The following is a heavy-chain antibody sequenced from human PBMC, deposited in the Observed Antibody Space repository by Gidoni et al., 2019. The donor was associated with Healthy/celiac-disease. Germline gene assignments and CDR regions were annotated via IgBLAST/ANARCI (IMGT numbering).Heavy chain of an antibody. J-gene: IGHJ5*02. V-gene: IGHV1-18*01. Sequence: QVQLVQSGAEAKKPGASVTVSCKASGYTFTSYGIRWVRQAPGHGLEWMGWIRAYNGNTHYAQKLQGRVTMTTDTSTSTAYMELRSLRSDDTAVYYCARGHTKMTTVTPDTWFDPWGQGTLVTVSS. CDR2: IRAYNGNT. D-gene: IGHD4-17*01. CDR3: ARGHTKMTTVTPDTWFDP. CDR1: GYTFTSYG.